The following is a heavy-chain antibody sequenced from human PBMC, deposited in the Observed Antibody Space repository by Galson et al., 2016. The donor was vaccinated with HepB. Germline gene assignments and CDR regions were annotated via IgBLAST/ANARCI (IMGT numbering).Heavy chain of an antibody. CDR1: GGGISSSNW. CDR3: ARVQAATTSGDYYFGMDV. D-gene: IGHD1-7*01. CDR2: IYHGGNT. J-gene: IGHJ6*02. Sequence: SETLSLTCGVSGGGISSSNWWSWARQPPGKGLEWIGEIYHGGNTNYNPSLKSRVSISVDKPKNQFSLKLSSVTAADTAVYFCARVQAATTSGDYYFGMDVWGQGTTATVSS. V-gene: IGHV4-4*02.